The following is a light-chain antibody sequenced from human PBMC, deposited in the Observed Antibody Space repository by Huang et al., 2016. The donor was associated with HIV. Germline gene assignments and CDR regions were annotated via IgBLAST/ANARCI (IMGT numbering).Light chain of an antibody. CDR2: WAT. J-gene: IGKJ1*01. CDR1: QTVLYSLNKKNY. V-gene: IGKV4-1*01. CDR3: LQYYSVPQT. Sequence: DIVMTQSPDSLAVSPGERATINCKSSQTVLYSLNKKNYLAWFQQKPGRPPKLLICWATTRESGVPDRLSCSGSGTDFTLTINNLQAEDVAVYFCLQYYSVPQTFGHGTKVEIK.